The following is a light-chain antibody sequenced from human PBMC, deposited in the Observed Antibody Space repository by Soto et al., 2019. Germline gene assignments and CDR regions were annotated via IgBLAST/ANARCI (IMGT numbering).Light chain of an antibody. Sequence: DIQMTQSPSSVSASVGDRVTITCRASQGISSWLAWYQQKPGKAPNLLIYAASSLHSGVPSRFSGSGSGTDFTLTISSLEPEDFAVYYCQQHSNWPLTFXGGTKVDIK. CDR1: QGISSW. CDR2: AAS. CDR3: QQHSNWPLT. J-gene: IGKJ4*01. V-gene: IGKV1-12*01.